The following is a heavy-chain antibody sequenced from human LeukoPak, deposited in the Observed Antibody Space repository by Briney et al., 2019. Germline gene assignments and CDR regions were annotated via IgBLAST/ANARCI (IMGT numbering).Heavy chain of an antibody. CDR3: ANMGYSYAPGLFDP. CDR2: IYYSGSN. V-gene: IGHV4-39*07. J-gene: IGHJ5*02. CDR1: GGSISSSGYY. D-gene: IGHD5-18*01. Sequence: SETLSLTCTVSGGSISSSGYYWGWIRQTPGKGLEWIGSIYYSGSNYHDSSLKSRVSMSVDTSKNQFSLKLSSVTAADTAVYYCANMGYSYAPGLFDPWGQGTLVTVSS.